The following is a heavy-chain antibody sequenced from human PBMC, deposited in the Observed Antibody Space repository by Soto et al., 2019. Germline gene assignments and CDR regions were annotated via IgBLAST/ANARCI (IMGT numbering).Heavy chain of an antibody. D-gene: IGHD6-13*01. CDR3: ARDRGAAAGHYGMDV. CDR2: IYYSGST. V-gene: IGHV4-30-4*01. J-gene: IGHJ6*02. Sequence: SETLSLTCTVSGGSICSGDYYWSWIRQPPGKGLEWIGYIYYSGSTYYNPSLKSRVTISVDTSKNQFSLKLSSVTAADTAVYYCARDRGAAAGHYGMDVWGQGTTVTVSS. CDR1: GGSICSGDYY.